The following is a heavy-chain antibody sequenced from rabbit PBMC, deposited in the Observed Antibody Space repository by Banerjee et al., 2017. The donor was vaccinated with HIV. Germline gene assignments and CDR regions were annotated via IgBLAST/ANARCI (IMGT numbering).Heavy chain of an antibody. V-gene: IGHV1S40*01. CDR1: GFDFSSYY. CDR2: IYTGSSGST. J-gene: IGHJ4*01. D-gene: IGHD1-1*01. Sequence: QSLEESGGDLVKPGASLTLTCTASGFDFSSYYMSWVRQAPGKGLEWIACIYTGSSGSTWYASWVNGRFTISKTSSTTVTLQMTSLTAADTATYFCARQSYVIGSGYYFNFWGQGTLVTVS. CDR3: ARQSYVIGSGYYFNF.